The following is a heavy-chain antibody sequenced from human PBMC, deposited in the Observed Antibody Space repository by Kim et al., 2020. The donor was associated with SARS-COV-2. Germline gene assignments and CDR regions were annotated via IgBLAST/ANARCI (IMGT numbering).Heavy chain of an antibody. D-gene: IGHD6-13*01. CDR3: ATDFSPPIAAAGRPYYYGMDV. CDR2: FDPEDGET. Sequence: ASVKVSCKVSGYTLTELSMHWVRQAPGKGLEWMGGFDPEDGETIYAQKFQGRVTMTEDTSTDTAYMELSSLRSEDTAVYYCATDFSPPIAAAGRPYYYGMDVWGQGTTVTVSS. CDR1: GYTLTELS. J-gene: IGHJ6*02. V-gene: IGHV1-24*01.